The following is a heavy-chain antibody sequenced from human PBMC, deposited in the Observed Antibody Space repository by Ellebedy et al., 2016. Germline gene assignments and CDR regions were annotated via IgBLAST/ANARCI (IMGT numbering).Heavy chain of an antibody. J-gene: IGHJ3*02. CDR3: ARGTPTTVVRDAFDS. CDR1: GYTFTSYG. CDR2: ISAYNGNT. Sequence: ASVKVSXXASGYTFTSYGISWVRQAPGQGLEWMGWISAYNGNTNYAQKLQGRVTMTTDTSTSTAYMELRSLRSDDTAVYYCARGTPTTVVRDAFDSWGQGTMVTVSS. V-gene: IGHV1-18*01. D-gene: IGHD4-23*01.